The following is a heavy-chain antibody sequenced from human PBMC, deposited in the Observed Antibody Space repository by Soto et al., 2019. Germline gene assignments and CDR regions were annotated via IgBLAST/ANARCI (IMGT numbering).Heavy chain of an antibody. J-gene: IGHJ6*02. D-gene: IGHD5-12*01. CDR2: IYTSGST. Sequence: PSETLSLTCTVSGGSISSYYWSWIRQPAGKGLEWIGRIYTSGSTNYNPSLKSRVTMSVDTSKNQFSLKLSSVTAADTAVYYCARAGGYSGYGLAVAGTQLGMDVWGQGTTVTVSS. CDR1: GGSISSYY. V-gene: IGHV4-4*07. CDR3: ARAGGYSGYGLAVAGTQLGMDV.